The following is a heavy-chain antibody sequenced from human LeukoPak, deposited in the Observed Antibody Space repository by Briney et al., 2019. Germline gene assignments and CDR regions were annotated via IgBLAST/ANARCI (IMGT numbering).Heavy chain of an antibody. CDR1: GFTFSSYS. J-gene: IGHJ3*02. CDR2: ISSSSSTI. CDR3: ARDCTNGVCYTDAFDI. V-gene: IGHV3-48*01. D-gene: IGHD2-8*01. Sequence: GGSLRLSCAAPGFTFSSYSMNWVRQAPGKGLEWVSYISSSSSTIYYADSVKGRFTISRDNAKNSLYLQMNSLRAEDTAVYYCARDCTNGVCYTDAFDIWGQGTMVTVSS.